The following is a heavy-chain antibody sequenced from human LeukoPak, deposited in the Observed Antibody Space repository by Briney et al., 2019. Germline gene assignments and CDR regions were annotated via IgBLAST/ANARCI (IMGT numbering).Heavy chain of an antibody. D-gene: IGHD3-22*01. Sequence: PGGSLRLSCAASGFTFSSYWMSWVRQAPGKGLEWVANIKQDGSEKYYVDSVKGRFTISRDNSKSTLYLQMDSLRAEDTAVYYCAKDIQYDSSGYHYKGYFDYWGQGTLVTVSS. CDR2: IKQDGSEK. CDR1: GFTFSSYW. V-gene: IGHV3-7*03. J-gene: IGHJ4*02. CDR3: AKDIQYDSSGYHYKGYFDY.